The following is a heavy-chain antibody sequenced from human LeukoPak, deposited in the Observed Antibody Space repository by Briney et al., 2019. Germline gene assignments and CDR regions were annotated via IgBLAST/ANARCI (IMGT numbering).Heavy chain of an antibody. CDR3: ARAHDEDSSGYYWFGY. CDR1: GGSISSGGYY. Sequence: SETLSLTCTVSGGSISSGGYYWSWIRQHPGKGPEWIGYIYYSGSTYYNPSLKSRVTISVDTSKNQFSLKLSSVTAADTAVYYCARAHDEDSSGYYWFGYWGQGTLVTVSS. D-gene: IGHD3-22*01. J-gene: IGHJ5*01. V-gene: IGHV4-31*03. CDR2: IYYSGST.